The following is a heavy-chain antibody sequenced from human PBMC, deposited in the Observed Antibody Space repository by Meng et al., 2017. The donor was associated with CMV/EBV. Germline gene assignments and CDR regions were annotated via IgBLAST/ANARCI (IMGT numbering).Heavy chain of an antibody. J-gene: IGHJ4*02. D-gene: IGHD6-19*01. V-gene: IGHV4-34*01. CDR3: ARGVRKGSGWYYLDY. Sequence: YGGSFSRYYWSWIRQPPGKGLEWIGEISHSGSTNYNPSLKSRVTISVDTSKNQFSLKLSSVTAADTAVYYCARGVRKGSGWYYLDYWGQGTLVTVSS. CDR1: GGSFSRYY. CDR2: ISHSGST.